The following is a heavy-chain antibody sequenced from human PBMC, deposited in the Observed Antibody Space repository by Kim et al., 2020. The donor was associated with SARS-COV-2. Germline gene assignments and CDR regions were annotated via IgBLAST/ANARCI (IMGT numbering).Heavy chain of an antibody. V-gene: IGHV1-46*01. Sequence: ASVKVSCKASGYTFTSYYMHWVRQAPGQGLEWMGIINPSGGSTSYAQKFQGRVTMTRDTSTSTVYMELSSLRSEDTAVYYCARKMESFGVVGYYYGMDVWGQGTTVTVSS. CDR2: INPSGGST. CDR3: ARKMESFGVVGYYYGMDV. CDR1: GYTFTSYY. J-gene: IGHJ6*02. D-gene: IGHD3-3*01.